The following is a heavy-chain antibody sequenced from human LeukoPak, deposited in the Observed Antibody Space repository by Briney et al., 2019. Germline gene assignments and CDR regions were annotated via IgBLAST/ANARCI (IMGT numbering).Heavy chain of an antibody. CDR3: ARRTFYYYDSSGYYYEIDY. J-gene: IGHJ4*02. D-gene: IGHD3-22*01. CDR1: GGSISSYY. V-gene: IGHV4-4*07. CDR2: VYPSGTT. Sequence: PSETLSLTCTVSGGSISSYYWSWIRQPAGKALEWIGRVYPSGTTNYNPSLESRVTMSVDTSKNQFSLKLSSVTAADTAVYYCARRTFYYYDSSGYYYEIDYWGQGTLVTVSS.